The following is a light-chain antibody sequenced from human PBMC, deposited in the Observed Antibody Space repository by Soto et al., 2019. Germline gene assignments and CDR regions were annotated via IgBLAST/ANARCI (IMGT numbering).Light chain of an antibody. CDR3: VAWDDSLSGRGV. Sequence: QSVLTQPPSASGTPGQRVTISCSGSSSNIGSNYVYWYQQLPGTAPKLLIYRNNQRPSGVPDRFSGSKSGTSASLAISGLRSEDEADYYCVAWDDSLSGRGVFGGGTQLTVL. CDR1: SSNIGSNY. J-gene: IGLJ2*01. V-gene: IGLV1-47*01. CDR2: RNN.